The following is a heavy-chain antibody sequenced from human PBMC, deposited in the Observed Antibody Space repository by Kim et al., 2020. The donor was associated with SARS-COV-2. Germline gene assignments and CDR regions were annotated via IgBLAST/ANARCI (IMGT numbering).Heavy chain of an antibody. CDR2: ISGGDT. Sequence: ASVKVSCKASGYIFTNYGVSWVRQAPGQGLEWMGWISGGDTKYAQRFQGRLTMTTDTSTSTVYMELGSLRSDDTAVYYCARDRWYMLSSPFGMDVWGQGTTVIVSS. CDR1: GYIFTNYG. CDR3: ARDRWYMLSSPFGMDV. D-gene: IGHD2-8*02. V-gene: IGHV1-18*01. J-gene: IGHJ6*02.